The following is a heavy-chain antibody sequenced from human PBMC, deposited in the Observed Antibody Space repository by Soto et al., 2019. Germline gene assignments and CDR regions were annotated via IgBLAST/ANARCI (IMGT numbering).Heavy chain of an antibody. CDR2: IFQSGST. Sequence: SETLSLTCGVSGGTIRSPDWWTWVRQPPGKGLEWIGEIFQSGSTNYTPSLESRVTISVDKSKNQFSLTLTSMTAADTAVYFCARGRGRYSSGWSWFDPWGQGIFVSVSS. V-gene: IGHV4-4*02. J-gene: IGHJ5*02. CDR1: GGTIRSPDW. CDR3: ARGRGRYSSGWSWFDP. D-gene: IGHD6-19*01.